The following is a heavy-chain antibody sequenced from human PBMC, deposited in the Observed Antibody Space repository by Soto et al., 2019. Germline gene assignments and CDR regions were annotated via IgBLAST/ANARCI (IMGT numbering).Heavy chain of an antibody. CDR3: TRDPPGIGVEF. Sequence: EAQLVESGGGLVQPGGSLRLSCAASGFTFSGYWMHWIRQTPGKGLVWVSRISPDGTNTAYGDSVKGRFTISRDNARNTLYLHMISLRADDTALYYCTRDPPGIGVEFWGQGTLVTVSS. CDR2: ISPDGTNT. J-gene: IGHJ4*02. D-gene: IGHD3-3*01. V-gene: IGHV3-74*01. CDR1: GFTFSGYW.